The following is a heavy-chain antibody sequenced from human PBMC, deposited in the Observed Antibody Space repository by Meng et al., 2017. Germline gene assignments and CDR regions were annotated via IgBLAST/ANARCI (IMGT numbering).Heavy chain of an antibody. J-gene: IGHJ5*02. D-gene: IGHD5-24*01. CDR1: GGSISSGGYY. CDR2: IYYSGST. CDR3: ARGRRPNWFDP. V-gene: IGHV4-31*03. Sequence: LRLSCTVSGGSISSGGYYWSWIRQHPGKGLEWIGYIYYSGSTYYNPSLKSRVTISVDTSKNQFSLKLSSVTAADTAVYYCARGRRPNWFDPWGQGTLVTVSS.